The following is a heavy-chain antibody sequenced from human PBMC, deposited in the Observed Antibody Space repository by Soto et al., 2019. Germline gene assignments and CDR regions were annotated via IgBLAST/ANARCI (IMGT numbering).Heavy chain of an antibody. CDR3: ARSRYTSGWWTPPFDY. CDR1: SGSISSYY. J-gene: IGHJ4*02. V-gene: IGHV4-59*01. D-gene: IGHD6-19*01. CDR2: IYYSGST. Sequence: SETLSLTCAVSSGSISSYYWSWIRQPPGKGLEWIGYIYYSGSTNYNPSLKSRVTISVDTSKNQFSLKLTSVTAADTAVYYCARSRYTSGWWTPPFDYWGQGTLVTVSS.